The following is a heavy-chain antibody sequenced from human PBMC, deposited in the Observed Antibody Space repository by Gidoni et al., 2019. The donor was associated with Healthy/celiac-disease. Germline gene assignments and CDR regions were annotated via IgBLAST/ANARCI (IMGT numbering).Heavy chain of an antibody. V-gene: IGHV3-30-3*01. CDR2: ISYDGSNK. CDR1: GFTFSSYA. Sequence: QVQLVESGGGGVQPGRSLRLSCAASGFTFSSYAMHWVRQAPGKGLEWVAVISYDGSNKYYADSVKGRFTISRDNSKNTLYLQMNSLRAEDTAVYYCARAKWEQPTWDGGDFDYWGQGTLVTVSS. J-gene: IGHJ4*02. D-gene: IGHD1-26*01. CDR3: ARAKWEQPTWDGGDFDY.